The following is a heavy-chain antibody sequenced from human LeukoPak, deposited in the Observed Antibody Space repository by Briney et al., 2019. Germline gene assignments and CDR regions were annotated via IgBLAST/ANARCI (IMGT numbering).Heavy chain of an antibody. J-gene: IGHJ2*01. CDR1: GFTFSSYA. Sequence: GGSLRLSCAASGFTFSSYAMSWVRQAPGKGLEWVSYISSTGNTIYYADSVKGRFTISRDSARNSLYLQMNSLRAEDTAVCYCARDVDWCFDLWGRGTLVTVSS. CDR2: ISSTGNTI. CDR3: ARDVDWCFDL. V-gene: IGHV3-48*01.